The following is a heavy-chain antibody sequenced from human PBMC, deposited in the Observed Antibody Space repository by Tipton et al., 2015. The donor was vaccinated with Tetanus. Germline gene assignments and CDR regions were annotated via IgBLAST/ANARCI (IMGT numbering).Heavy chain of an antibody. D-gene: IGHD2-15*01. CDR1: GYSFTSKW. CDR3: ARQDCSGGSCSLDV. V-gene: IGHV5-51*01. J-gene: IGHJ6*02. CDR2: VYPGDSDP. Sequence: VQLGQSGAEVKKSGESLKISCKGSGYSFTSKWIGWVRQMPGKGLEWMGIVYPGDSDPRYSPSFQGRVTISADKSISAAYLQWSSLKASDTGIYYCARQDCSGGSCSLDVWGQGTTVTVSS.